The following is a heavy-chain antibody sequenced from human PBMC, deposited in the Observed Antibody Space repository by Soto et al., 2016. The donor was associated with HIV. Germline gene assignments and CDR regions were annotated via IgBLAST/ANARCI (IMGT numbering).Heavy chain of an antibody. CDR2: MNPKNGHK. Sequence: QAQLVQSGPEAKGPGASVNVSCKVSYILTSYPIGWVRQAPGQRLEWMGWMNPKNGHKQPAQRFQDRIAMSTDNSAHTAYMELRSLTSDDTAIYFCARVQFDPNYYTYFDLWGQGTLVTVSS. V-gene: IGHV1-18*01. CDR3: ARVQFDPNYYTYFDL. D-gene: IGHD3-22*01. J-gene: IGHJ2*01. CDR1: YILTSYP.